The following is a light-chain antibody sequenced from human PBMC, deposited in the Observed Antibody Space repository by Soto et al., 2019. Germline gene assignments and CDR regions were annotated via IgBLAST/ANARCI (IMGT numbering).Light chain of an antibody. CDR1: SSNIGSHYG. Sequence: QSVLTQPPSVSGAPEQTVTISCTGSSSNIGSHYGVHWYQQLPGAVPKLLIYGDINRPSGVPDRFSGSRSATSASLAITGLQAVDEADYYCQTYDSSLSGVIFGGGTKLTVL. J-gene: IGLJ2*01. CDR3: QTYDSSLSGVI. CDR2: GDI. V-gene: IGLV1-40*01.